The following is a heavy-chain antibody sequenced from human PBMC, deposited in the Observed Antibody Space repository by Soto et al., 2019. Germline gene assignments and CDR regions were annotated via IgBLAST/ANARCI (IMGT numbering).Heavy chain of an antibody. D-gene: IGHD4-4*01. J-gene: IGHJ2*01. CDR3: ARGGGTTPAKWYFDL. CDR2: IIPIFGTA. V-gene: IGHV1-69*01. Sequence: QVQLVQSGAEVKKPGSSVKVSCKASGGTFSSYGISWVRQAPGQGLEWMGGIIPIFGTANYAQKFQGRVTISADEATSTAYMELSSLRSEDTAVVYGARGGGTTPAKWYFDLWGRGTLVTVSS. CDR1: GGTFSSYG.